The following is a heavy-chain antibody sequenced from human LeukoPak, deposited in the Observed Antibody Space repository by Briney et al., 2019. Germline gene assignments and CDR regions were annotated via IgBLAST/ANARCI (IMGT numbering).Heavy chain of an antibody. CDR2: INLSSGTA. Sequence: ASVKVSCTASGDTFTSYFMHWVRQAPGQGLEWMGIINLSSGTATYTQKFQGRVTMTRDTSTGTVYMEPSSLSSEDTAMYYCAREERPIAAPGRGALDYWGQGTLVTVSS. CDR3: AREERPIAAPGRGALDY. D-gene: IGHD6-13*01. J-gene: IGHJ4*02. CDR1: GDTFTSYF. V-gene: IGHV1-46*01.